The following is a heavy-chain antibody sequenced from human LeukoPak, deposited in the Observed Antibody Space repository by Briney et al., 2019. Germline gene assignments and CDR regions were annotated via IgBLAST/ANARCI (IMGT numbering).Heavy chain of an antibody. CDR3: TRDLGATAY. Sequence: GGSLRLSCAASGFTFSSYSMNWVRQAPGKGLEWVSYISYSSTTIYYADSVKGRFTISRDNAKNPLYLQMNSLRAEDTAVYYCTRDLGATAYFGQGTLVTVSS. V-gene: IGHV3-48*01. CDR1: GFTFSSYS. J-gene: IGHJ4*02. D-gene: IGHD1-26*01. CDR2: ISYSSTTI.